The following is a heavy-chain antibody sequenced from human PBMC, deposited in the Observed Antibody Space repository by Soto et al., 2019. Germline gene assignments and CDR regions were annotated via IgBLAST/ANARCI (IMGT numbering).Heavy chain of an antibody. Sequence: ASVKVSCKASGYTFTSYDINWVRQATGQGLEWMGWMDPNSGNTGYAQKFQGRVTMTRNTSISTAYMELSSLRSEDTAVYYCARSGAAAGFNWFDPWGQGTLVTVSS. CDR3: ARSGAAAGFNWFDP. V-gene: IGHV1-8*01. CDR1: GYTFTSYD. D-gene: IGHD6-13*01. CDR2: MDPNSGNT. J-gene: IGHJ5*02.